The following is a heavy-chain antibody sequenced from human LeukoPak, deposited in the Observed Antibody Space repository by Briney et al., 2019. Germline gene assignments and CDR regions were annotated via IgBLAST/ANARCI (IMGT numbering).Heavy chain of an antibody. J-gene: IGHJ4*02. D-gene: IGHD3-9*01. V-gene: IGHV4-4*07. CDR1: GGSISSYY. CDR2: IYTSGST. CDR3: ATRGTYYDILTGPEPFDY. Sequence: PSETLSLTCTVSGGSISSYYWSWIRQPAGKGLEWIGRIYTSGSTNYNPSLKSRVTMSVDTSKNQFSLKLSSVTAADTAVYYCATRGTYYDILTGPEPFDYWGQGTLVTVSS.